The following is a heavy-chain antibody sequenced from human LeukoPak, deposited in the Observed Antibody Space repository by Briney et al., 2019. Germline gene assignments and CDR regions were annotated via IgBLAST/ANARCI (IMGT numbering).Heavy chain of an antibody. D-gene: IGHD2-15*01. CDR2: SSPNSGAT. CDR1: GYIFTGYY. J-gene: IGHJ4*02. Sequence: ASVKVSCKASGYIFTGYYIHWVRQAPGQGLEWMGWSSPNSGATNYAQKFQGRVTMTTDTSISAAYMDLSRLRFDDTALYYCAKGTRRIWSDFDYWGQGTLVTVSS. CDR3: AKGTRRIWSDFDY. V-gene: IGHV1-2*02.